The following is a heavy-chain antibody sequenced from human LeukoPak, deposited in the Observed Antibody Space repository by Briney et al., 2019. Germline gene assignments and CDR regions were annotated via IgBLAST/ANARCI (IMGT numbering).Heavy chain of an antibody. Sequence: SETLSLTCAVYGGSFSDYYWSWIRQPPGKGLEWIGEINHSGSTNYNPSLKSRVTISVDTSKNQFSLKLSSVTAADTAVYYCARGMNRLPKAFDIWGQGTMVTVSS. CDR1: GGSFSDYY. D-gene: IGHD4-11*01. J-gene: IGHJ3*02. CDR3: ARGMNRLPKAFDI. V-gene: IGHV4-34*01. CDR2: INHSGST.